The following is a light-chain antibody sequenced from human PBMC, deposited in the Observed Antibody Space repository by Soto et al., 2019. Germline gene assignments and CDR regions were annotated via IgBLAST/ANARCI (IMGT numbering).Light chain of an antibody. Sequence: EIVLTQSPGTLSLSPGERATLSCRASQSVSSSYLAWYQQKPGQAPRLLIYGASSRATGIPDRFRGSVSGTDFTLTISRLEPEEFAVYYCQQYGSSSWTFGQGTKVEIK. CDR1: QSVSSSY. CDR3: QQYGSSSWT. J-gene: IGKJ1*01. V-gene: IGKV3-20*01. CDR2: GAS.